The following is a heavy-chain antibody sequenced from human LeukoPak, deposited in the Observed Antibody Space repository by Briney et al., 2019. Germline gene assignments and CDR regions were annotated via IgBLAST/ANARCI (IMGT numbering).Heavy chain of an antibody. CDR2: INPNSGGT. D-gene: IGHD6-13*01. CDR3: AIPAAAGTTVGY. J-gene: IGHJ4*02. V-gene: IGHV1-2*02. Sequence: ASVKVSCKASGYTFTGYYMHWVRQAPGQGLEWMGWINPNSGGTNYAQKFQGRVTMTRDTSISTAYMERSRLRSNVTEVYYCAIPAAAGTTVGYWGQGTLVTVSS. CDR1: GYTFTGYY.